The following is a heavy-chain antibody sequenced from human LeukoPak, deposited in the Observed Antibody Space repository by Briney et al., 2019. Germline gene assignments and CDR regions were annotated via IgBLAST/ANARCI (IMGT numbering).Heavy chain of an antibody. D-gene: IGHD6-13*01. Sequence: ASVKVSCKASGYTFTSYDINWVRQATGQGLEWMGWMNPNSGNTGYAQKFQGRVTMTRNTSISTAYMELSSLRSEDTAVYYCARVKAAALKYYFDFWGQGTLVTVSS. CDR2: MNPNSGNT. V-gene: IGHV1-8*01. J-gene: IGHJ4*02. CDR1: GYTFTSYD. CDR3: ARVKAAALKYYFDF.